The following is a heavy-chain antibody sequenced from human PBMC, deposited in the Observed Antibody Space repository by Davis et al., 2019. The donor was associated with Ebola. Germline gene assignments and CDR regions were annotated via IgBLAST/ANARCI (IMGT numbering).Heavy chain of an antibody. J-gene: IGHJ6*02. CDR3: ARMALSIVGGTWENYGMDV. D-gene: IGHD1-26*01. Sequence: MPSETLSLTCAVYGGSFSGYYWNWIRQPPGKGLEWIGEIAHSGVGEINHGGSTNYNPSLKSRVTISLDTSTNQFSLKLSYVTAADTAVYYCARMALSIVGGTWENYGMDVWGQGTTVTVSS. CDR1: GGSFSGYY. CDR2: INHGGST. V-gene: IGHV4-34*01.